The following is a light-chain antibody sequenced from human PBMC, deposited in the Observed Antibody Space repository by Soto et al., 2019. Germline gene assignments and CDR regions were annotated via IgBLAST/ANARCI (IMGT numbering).Light chain of an antibody. Sequence: EFVLTQSPGTLSLSPGDRATLSCRASHGVDSGYLAWYQQKAGQAPRLLIYGTSRRAPGIPDRFSGGGSGTDFTLTISRLEPEDFAVYYCQQYGSSPLFGQGTQVEVK. CDR2: GTS. V-gene: IGKV3-20*01. J-gene: IGKJ1*01. CDR3: QQYGSSPL. CDR1: HGVDSGY.